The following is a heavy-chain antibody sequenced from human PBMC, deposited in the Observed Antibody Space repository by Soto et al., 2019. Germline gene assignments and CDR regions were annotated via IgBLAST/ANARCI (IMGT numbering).Heavy chain of an antibody. V-gene: IGHV3-66*01. CDR1: GFTVSSKY. CDR3: ARDDVLCDGGRCSGIPLDV. Sequence: GGSLRLSCAASGFTVSSKYMTWVRQAPGKGLEWVSLIQSGGTTYYADSVKGRFTISRDTSENTLHLQMDSLRVEDTAVYYCARDDVLCDGGRCSGIPLDVWGKWTTVTVSS. CDR2: IQSGGTT. D-gene: IGHD2-15*01. J-gene: IGHJ6*04.